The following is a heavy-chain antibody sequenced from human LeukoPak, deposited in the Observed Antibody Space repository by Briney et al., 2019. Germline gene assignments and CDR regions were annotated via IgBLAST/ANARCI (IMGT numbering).Heavy chain of an antibody. CDR3: ARVDTEYYDILTGYYTGFFDY. J-gene: IGHJ4*02. D-gene: IGHD3-9*01. CDR2: IHYSGST. Sequence: SETLSLTCTVSGGSISSYYWSWIRQPPGKGLEWIGYIHYSGSTNYNPSLKSRVTISVDTSKNQFPLKLSSVTAADTAVYYCARVDTEYYDILTGYYTGFFDYWGQGTLVTVSS. V-gene: IGHV4-59*08. CDR1: GGSISSYY.